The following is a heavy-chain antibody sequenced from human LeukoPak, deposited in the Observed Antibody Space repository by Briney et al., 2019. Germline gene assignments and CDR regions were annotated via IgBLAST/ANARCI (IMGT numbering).Heavy chain of an antibody. CDR1: GYTFSNYG. D-gene: IGHD3-9*01. CDR3: ARDQAATNTQVRFCLD. J-gene: IGHJ4*02. Sequence: ASVKVSCKASGYTFSNYGFVWVRQAPGHGLEWMGYISAYNGKTQYADNLQGRVTMTTDTSTSTAYMDLRSLRSDDTAVYYCARDQAATNTQVRFCLDWGQGTLVTVSS. CDR2: ISAYNGKT. V-gene: IGHV1-18*01.